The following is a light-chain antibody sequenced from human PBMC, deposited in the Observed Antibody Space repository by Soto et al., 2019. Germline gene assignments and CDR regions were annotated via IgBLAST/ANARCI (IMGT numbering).Light chain of an antibody. V-gene: IGKV3-15*01. J-gene: IGKJ2*01. CDR2: RAS. CDR1: QSVSSN. Sequence: EIVMTQSPATLSASPGERATLSCRASQSVSSNLAWYQQKPGQAPRLLIYRASTRATGIPARFSGSGSGTEFTLTISSLQSEDFAVYYCQQYNDGYTFGQGTKLEIK. CDR3: QQYNDGYT.